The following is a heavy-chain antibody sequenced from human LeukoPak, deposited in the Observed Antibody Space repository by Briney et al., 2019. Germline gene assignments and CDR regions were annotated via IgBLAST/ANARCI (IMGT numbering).Heavy chain of an antibody. CDR1: GGSISSYY. J-gene: IGHJ6*03. CDR2: IYYSGST. Sequence: PSEALSLTCTVSGGSISSYYWSWIRQPPGKGLEWIGYIYYSGSTNYNPSLKSRVTISVDTSKNQFSLKLSSVTAADTAVYYCARDRHSFYYYYMDVWGKGTTVTISS. CDR3: ARDRHSFYYYYMDV. V-gene: IGHV4-59*01.